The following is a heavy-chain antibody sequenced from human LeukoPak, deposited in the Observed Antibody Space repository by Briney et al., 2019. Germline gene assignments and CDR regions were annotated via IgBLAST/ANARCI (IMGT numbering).Heavy chain of an antibody. CDR2: IYTSGST. J-gene: IGHJ5*02. V-gene: IGHV4-4*07. D-gene: IGHD5-18*01. CDR1: GGSISSYY. Sequence: PSETLSLTCTVSGGSISSYYWSWIRQPAGKGLEWIGRIYTSGSTNYNPSLKSRVTMSVDTSKNQFSLKLSSVTAADTAVYYCAREVAYSYGFKNWFDPWGQGTLVTVSS. CDR3: AREVAYSYGFKNWFDP.